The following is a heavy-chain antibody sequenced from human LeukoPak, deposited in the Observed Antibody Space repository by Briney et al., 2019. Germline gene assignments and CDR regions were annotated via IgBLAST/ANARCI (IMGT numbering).Heavy chain of an antibody. CDR3: ARDGFDYHDSSGFPYFDY. CDR1: GFTFSNCA. D-gene: IGHD3-22*01. J-gene: IGHJ4*02. CDR2: ISSGGAGI. V-gene: IGHV3-23*01. Sequence: PGGSLRLSCAASGFTFSNCAMSWVRQAPGKGLQWVSGISSGGAGIYYADSVKGRFTISRDNSKNTLYLQMNSLRAEDTAVYFCARDGFDYHDSSGFPYFDYWGQGTLVTVSS.